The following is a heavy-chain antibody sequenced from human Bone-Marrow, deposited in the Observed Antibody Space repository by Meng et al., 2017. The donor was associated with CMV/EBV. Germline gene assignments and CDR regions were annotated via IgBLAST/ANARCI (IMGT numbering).Heavy chain of an antibody. Sequence: SETLSLTCFVYGGSFSGYYWSWIRQPPGKGLEWIGEINHSGSTNYNPSLKSRVTISVDTSKNQFSLKLSSVTAADTAVYYCARYCRSSSCYPYYYYGVDVWGQGTTVTVSS. J-gene: IGHJ6*02. CDR2: INHSGST. V-gene: IGHV4-34*01. D-gene: IGHD2-2*01. CDR3: ARYCRSSSCYPYYYYGVDV. CDR1: GGSFSGYY.